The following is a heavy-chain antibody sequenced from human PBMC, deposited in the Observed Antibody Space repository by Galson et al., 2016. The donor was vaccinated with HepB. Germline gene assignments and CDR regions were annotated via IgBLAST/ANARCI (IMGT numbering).Heavy chain of an antibody. Sequence: SLRLSCAASGFNFITTWMHWVRQSPGKGLVWVSRINGDGRITNYADSVRGRFTISRDNAKNTVSLQMNSLRAEDTAIYYCVRDFLWGEGADAFDIWGQGTRVTGSS. CDR2: INGDGRIT. CDR3: VRDFLWGEGADAFDI. J-gene: IGHJ3*02. V-gene: IGHV3-74*01. CDR1: GFNFITTW. D-gene: IGHD3-16*01.